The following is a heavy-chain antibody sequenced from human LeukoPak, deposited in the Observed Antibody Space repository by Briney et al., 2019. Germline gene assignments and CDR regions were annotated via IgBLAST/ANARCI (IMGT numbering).Heavy chain of an antibody. CDR3: ARPVPSKQLRFFDY. J-gene: IGHJ4*02. Sequence: GESLEISCKGSGYSFTSYWIGWVRQMPGKGLEWMGIIYPGDSDTRYSPSFQDRVTISAAKSLSTAYLQVSSLKASDTAVYYCARPVPSKQLRFFDYWGQGTLVTVSS. CDR1: GYSFTSYW. V-gene: IGHV5-51*01. D-gene: IGHD3-16*01. CDR2: IYPGDSDT.